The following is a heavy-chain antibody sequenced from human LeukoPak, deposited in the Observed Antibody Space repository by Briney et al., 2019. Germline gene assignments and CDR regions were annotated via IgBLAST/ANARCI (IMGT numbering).Heavy chain of an antibody. CDR3: AQDRAYIQFYF. D-gene: IGHD5-18*01. CDR2: ISGSGGST. J-gene: IGHJ4*02. Sequence: GGSLRLSCAVSGFTFSSYGMSWVRQAPGKGLEWVSAISGSGGSTHYADSVKGRFTISRHNSKNTVYLQVNILRAEDTALYYCAQDRAYIQFYFWGQGTLVTVSS. CDR1: GFTFSSYG. V-gene: IGHV3-23*01.